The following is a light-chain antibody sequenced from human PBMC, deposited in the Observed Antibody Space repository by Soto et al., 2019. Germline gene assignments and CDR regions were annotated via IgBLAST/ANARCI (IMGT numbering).Light chain of an antibody. CDR1: SSNIGDNF. V-gene: IGLV1-51*01. Sequence: QSVLTQPPSMSAAPGQKVPISCSGSSSNIGDNFVSWYQHLPGTAPQLLIFDNSQRPSEIPGRFFGSTSGTIATLAITGPQAGDEAVYYCATWDSKLSAVVFGGGTKLTVL. CDR3: ATWDSKLSAVV. CDR2: DNS. J-gene: IGLJ2*01.